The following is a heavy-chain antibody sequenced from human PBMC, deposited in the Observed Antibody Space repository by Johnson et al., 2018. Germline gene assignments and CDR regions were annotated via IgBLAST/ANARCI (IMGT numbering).Heavy chain of an antibody. D-gene: IGHD6-13*01. Sequence: VQLVQSGAEVKKPGESLRISCKGSGYKFTNYWIGWVRQMSGKGLEWMGIIYPDDSDTMYSPSFQGQVTISADTSISTAYLEWTSLKASDTAIYYCARLIGGSRWPFDYVRNWGQGTLVTVSS. CDR2: IYPDDSDT. CDR3: ARLIGGSRWPFDYVRN. J-gene: IGHJ1*01. V-gene: IGHV5-51*03. CDR1: GYKFTNYW.